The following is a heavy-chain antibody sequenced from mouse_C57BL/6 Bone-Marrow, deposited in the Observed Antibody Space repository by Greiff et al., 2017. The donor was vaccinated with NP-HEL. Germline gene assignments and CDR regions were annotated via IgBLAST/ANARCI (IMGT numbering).Heavy chain of an antibody. Sequence: EVKLQESGPGLVKPSQSLSLTCSVTGYSITSGYYWNWIRQFPGNKLEWMGYISYDGSNNYNPSLKNRISITRDTSKNQFFLKLNSVTTEDTATYYCARDGLARFAYWGQGTLVTVSA. CDR1: GYSITSGYY. CDR2: ISYDGSN. CDR3: ARDGLARFAY. V-gene: IGHV3-6*01. J-gene: IGHJ3*01.